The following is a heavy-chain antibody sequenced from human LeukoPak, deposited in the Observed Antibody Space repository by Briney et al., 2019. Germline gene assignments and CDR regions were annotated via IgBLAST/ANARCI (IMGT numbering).Heavy chain of an antibody. CDR3: ARDSPYGSGSYFAYYFDY. Sequence: GGSLRLSCAASRFTFSSHGMHRVRQAPGKGLEWVAVISYEGSNKYYADSVKGRFTISRDDSKNTLYLQMNSLRAEDTAVYYCARDSPYGSGSYFAYYFDYWGQGTLVTVSS. V-gene: IGHV3-30*03. D-gene: IGHD3-10*01. CDR1: RFTFSSHG. CDR2: ISYEGSNK. J-gene: IGHJ4*02.